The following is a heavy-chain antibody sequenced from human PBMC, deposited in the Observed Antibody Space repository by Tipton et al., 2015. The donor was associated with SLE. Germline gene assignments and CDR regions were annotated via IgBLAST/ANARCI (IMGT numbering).Heavy chain of an antibody. Sequence: TLSLTCSLSGASISSGSYFWSWIRHPAGKSLEWIGRVFVSGDTNYNPSVKSRVTISVDTSQNQFSLRLGSVTAADAAVYYCARESVAAAGIDYWGQGTLVAVSS. CDR1: GASISSGSYF. J-gene: IGHJ4*02. V-gene: IGHV4-61*02. D-gene: IGHD6-13*01. CDR2: VFVSGDT. CDR3: ARESVAAAGIDY.